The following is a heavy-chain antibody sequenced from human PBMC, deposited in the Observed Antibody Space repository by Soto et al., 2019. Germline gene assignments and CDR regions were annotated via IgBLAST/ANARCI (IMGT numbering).Heavy chain of an antibody. D-gene: IGHD5-18*01. Sequence: PGGSLRLSCAASGFTFSSYSMNWVRQAPGKGLEWVSGVSGSGSSPYYADSVKGRLTISKDKSKNTLYLDLNNLRSEDTAVYFCVKGKESGYRGAFDSWGQGTMVTVSS. J-gene: IGHJ4*02. CDR2: VSGSGSSP. CDR1: GFTFSSYS. CDR3: VKGKESGYRGAFDS. V-gene: IGHV3-23*01.